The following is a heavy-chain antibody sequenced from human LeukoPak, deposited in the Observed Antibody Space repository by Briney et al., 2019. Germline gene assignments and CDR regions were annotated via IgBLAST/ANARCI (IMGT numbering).Heavy chain of an antibody. CDR2: ISGSGGST. D-gene: IGHD6-13*01. V-gene: IGHV3-23*01. J-gene: IGHJ4*02. Sequence: GGSLRLSCAASGFTFSSYAMSWVRQAPGRGLEWVSAISGSGGSTYYADSVKGRFTISRGNSKNTLYLQMNSLRAEDTAVYYCAKEYSSSWYYFGYWGQGTLVTVSS. CDR1: GFTFSSYA. CDR3: AKEYSSSWYYFGY.